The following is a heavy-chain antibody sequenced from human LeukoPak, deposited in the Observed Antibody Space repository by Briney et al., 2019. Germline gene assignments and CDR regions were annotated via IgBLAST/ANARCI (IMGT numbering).Heavy chain of an antibody. Sequence: GASVKVSCKASGYTFTSYGISWVRQAPGQGLEWMGWISAYNGNTNYAQKLQGRVTMTTDTSTSTAYMELRSLRSDDTAVYYCARDDVAVAGTSSFDYWGQGTLVTVSS. CDR1: GYTFTSYG. CDR3: ARDDVAVAGTSSFDY. CDR2: ISAYNGNT. J-gene: IGHJ4*02. D-gene: IGHD6-19*01. V-gene: IGHV1-18*01.